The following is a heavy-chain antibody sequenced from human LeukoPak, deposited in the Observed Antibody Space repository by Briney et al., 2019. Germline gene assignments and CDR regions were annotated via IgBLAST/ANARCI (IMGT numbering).Heavy chain of an antibody. J-gene: IGHJ4*02. CDR3: ARDHCSGGRCYSEGAGNNY. D-gene: IGHD2-15*01. Sequence: ASVKVSCKASGYTFTGYYIHWVRQAPGQGLEWMGWINPNSGGTNYAQKFQGRVTMTRNTSISTAYMEVSRLRSDDTAMYYCARDHCSGGRCYSEGAGNNYWGQGTLVTVSS. CDR2: INPNSGGT. CDR1: GYTFTGYY. V-gene: IGHV1-2*02.